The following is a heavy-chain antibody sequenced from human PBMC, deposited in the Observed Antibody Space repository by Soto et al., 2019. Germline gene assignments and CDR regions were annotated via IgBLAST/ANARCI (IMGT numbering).Heavy chain of an antibody. D-gene: IGHD3-9*01. CDR3: ARQMRGPIPYFGWLSPVTS. J-gene: IGHJ4*02. CDR1: GGSISSSIYY. CDR2: IYYSGST. Sequence: SETLSLTCTVSGGSISSSIYYWGWIRQPPGKGLEWIGSIYYSGSTYYNPSLKSRVTISVDTSKNQFSMRLTSVTAADAAVYFCARQMRGPIPYFGWLSPVTSWGQGTQVTVS. V-gene: IGHV4-39*01.